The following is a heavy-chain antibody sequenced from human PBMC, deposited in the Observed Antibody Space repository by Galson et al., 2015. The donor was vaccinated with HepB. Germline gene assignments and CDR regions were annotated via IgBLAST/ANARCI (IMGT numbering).Heavy chain of an antibody. J-gene: IGHJ4*02. CDR3: AREGPCCSGTTCYGGFDY. Sequence: SVKVSCKASGYTFITHYMHWVRQAPGQGLEWMGIITPSGGGTSYAQNFQGRVTMTRDTSTSTLYMELSSLRSEDTAVYYCAREGPCCSGTTCYGGFDYWGQGTLVTVSS. V-gene: IGHV1-46*03. D-gene: IGHD2-2*01. CDR1: GYTFITHY. CDR2: ITPSGGGT.